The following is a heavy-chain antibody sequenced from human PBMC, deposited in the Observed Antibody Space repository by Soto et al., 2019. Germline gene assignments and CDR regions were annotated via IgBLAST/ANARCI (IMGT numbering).Heavy chain of an antibody. CDR1: GGSFSGYY. CDR2: INHSGST. D-gene: IGHD3-9*01. Sequence: QVQLQQWGAGLLKPSETLSLTCAVYGGSFSGYYWSWIRQPPGKGLEWIGEINHSGSTNYNPSLKSRVTISVDTSKNQFSLKLSSVTAADTAVYYCARAPLSGRNILTGYYTEYFDYWGQGTLVTVSS. CDR3: ARAPLSGRNILTGYYTEYFDY. J-gene: IGHJ4*02. V-gene: IGHV4-34*01.